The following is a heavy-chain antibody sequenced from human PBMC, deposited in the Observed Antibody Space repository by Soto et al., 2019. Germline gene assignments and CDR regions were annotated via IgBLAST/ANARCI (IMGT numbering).Heavy chain of an antibody. J-gene: IGHJ4*02. CDR3: AKTYSYGYSYFDY. CDR2: ISGSGGST. Sequence: PGGSLRLSCASSEFPFSSYAMSWVRQAPGKGLEWVSAISGSGGSTYYADSVKGRFTISRDNSKNTLYLQMNSLRAEDTAVYYCAKTYSYGYSYFDYWGQGTLVTVSS. D-gene: IGHD5-18*01. CDR1: EFPFSSYA. V-gene: IGHV3-23*01.